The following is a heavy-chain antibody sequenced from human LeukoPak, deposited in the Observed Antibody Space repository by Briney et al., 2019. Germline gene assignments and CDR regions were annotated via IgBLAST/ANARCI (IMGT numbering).Heavy chain of an antibody. V-gene: IGHV3-30*18. CDR2: ISYDGSNK. J-gene: IGHJ3*02. CDR3: AKDGNYYDSSGYYPDAFDI. D-gene: IGHD3-22*01. Sequence: GGSLRLSCAASGFTFSSYGMHWVRQAPGKGLEWVAVISYDGSNKYYADSVKGRFTISRDNSKNTLYLQMNSLRAEVTAVYYCAKDGNYYDSSGYYPDAFDIWGQGTMVTVSS. CDR1: GFTFSSYG.